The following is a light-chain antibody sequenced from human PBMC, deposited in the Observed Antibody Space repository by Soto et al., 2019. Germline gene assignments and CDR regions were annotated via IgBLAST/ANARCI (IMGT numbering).Light chain of an antibody. CDR1: QSVSSSY. CDR3: QQRFTWPPFT. J-gene: IGKJ3*01. V-gene: IGKV3D-20*02. CDR2: GAS. Sequence: EIVLTQSPGTLSLSPGERATLSCRASQSVSSSYLAWYQQKPGQAPRLLIYGASSRATGIPDRFSGSGSGTDFTLTISRLEPEDFAVYYCQQRFTWPPFTFGPGTKVDF.